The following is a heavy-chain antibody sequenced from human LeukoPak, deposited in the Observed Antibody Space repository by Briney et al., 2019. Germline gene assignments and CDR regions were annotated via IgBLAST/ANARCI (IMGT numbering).Heavy chain of an antibody. CDR2: IYCSGST. D-gene: IGHD6-6*01. J-gene: IGHJ4*02. CDR3: ARGLYSSSSGGYYFDY. CDR1: GGSISNYY. Sequence: SETLSLTCTVSGGSISNYYWSWIRQPPGKGLEWIRYIYCSGSTNYNPSLKSRVTISVDTSKNQFSLKLSSVTAADTAVYYCARGLYSSSSGGYYFDYWGQGTLVTVSS. V-gene: IGHV4-59*01.